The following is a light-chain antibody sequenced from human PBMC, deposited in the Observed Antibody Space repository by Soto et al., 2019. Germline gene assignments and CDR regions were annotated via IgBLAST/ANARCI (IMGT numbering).Light chain of an antibody. J-gene: IGKJ1*01. V-gene: IGKV3-20*01. CDR3: QQYGGSTRT. CDR2: GAS. Sequence: EIVLTQSPGTLSLSPGERATLSCRASQSVTTQLAWYQQKPGQAPRLIIHGASSRATGVPDRITGSGSGTDFTPSISRREPEDFAVYYCQQYGGSTRTFGQGTKVDI. CDR1: QSVTTQ.